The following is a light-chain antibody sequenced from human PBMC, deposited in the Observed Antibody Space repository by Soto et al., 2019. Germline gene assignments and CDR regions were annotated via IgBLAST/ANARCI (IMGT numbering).Light chain of an antibody. CDR1: QSVSIN. Sequence: EIVMTQSPATLSVSPGEGATLSCRASQSVSINLAWYQQRPGQAPRLLIYGASTRATDIPARFSGSGSGTEFTLTISSLQSEDFAVYYCQQYHNWPAFGQGTKV. J-gene: IGKJ1*01. CDR2: GAS. CDR3: QQYHNWPA. V-gene: IGKV3-15*01.